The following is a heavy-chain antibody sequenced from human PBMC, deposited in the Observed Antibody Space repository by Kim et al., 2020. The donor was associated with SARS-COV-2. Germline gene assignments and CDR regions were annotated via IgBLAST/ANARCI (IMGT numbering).Heavy chain of an antibody. Sequence: NYNPTLKSRVTISVDTSKNQFSLKLSSVTAADTAVYYCARGGGLYAFDIWGQGTMVTVSS. CDR3: ARGGGLYAFDI. D-gene: IGHD3-10*01. V-gene: IGHV4-34*01. J-gene: IGHJ3*02.